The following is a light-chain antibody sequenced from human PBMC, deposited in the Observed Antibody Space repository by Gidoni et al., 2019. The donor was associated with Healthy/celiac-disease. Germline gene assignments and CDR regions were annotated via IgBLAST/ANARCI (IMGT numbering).Light chain of an antibody. Sequence: DIQMTQSPSSLSASVGDRVTITCRASQSISSYLNWYQQKPGKAPKLLIYAASSLQSGVPSRFSGSGSGTDFTLTISSLQPEDFATYYCQQSYSTPPVYTFARGPSWRSN. CDR1: QSISSY. CDR2: AAS. V-gene: IGKV1-39*01. CDR3: QQSYSTPPVYT. J-gene: IGKJ2*01.